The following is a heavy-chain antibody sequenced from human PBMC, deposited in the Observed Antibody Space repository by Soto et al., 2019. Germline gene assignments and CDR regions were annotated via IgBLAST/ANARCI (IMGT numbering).Heavy chain of an antibody. Sequence: EMQLVESGGGLVQPGGSLRLSCAASGFTFNNFWMYWVRQTPEKGLVWVSGINSDGTTTIYADSVKGRFNISRDNAKNTLYLQMNSLTVEDTAIYYCVRDIRWGQGTLVTVSS. V-gene: IGHV3-74*01. CDR2: INSDGTTT. J-gene: IGHJ4*02. CDR1: GFTFNNFW. CDR3: VRDIR.